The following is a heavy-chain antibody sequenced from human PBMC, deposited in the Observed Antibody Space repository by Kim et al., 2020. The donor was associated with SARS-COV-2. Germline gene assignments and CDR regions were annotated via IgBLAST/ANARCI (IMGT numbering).Heavy chain of an antibody. D-gene: IGHD3-3*01. CDR3: ARAGGVATIFGVVIIPDFYMDV. V-gene: IGHV7-4-1*02. CDR2: INTNTGNP. J-gene: IGHJ6*03. CDR1: GYTFTSYA. Sequence: ASVKVSCKASGYTFTSYAMNWVRQAPGQGLEWMGWINTNTGNPTYAQGCTGRFVFSLDTSVSTAYLQISNLKAEDTAVYYCARAGGVATIFGVVIIPDFYMDVWGKRTTVTVSS.